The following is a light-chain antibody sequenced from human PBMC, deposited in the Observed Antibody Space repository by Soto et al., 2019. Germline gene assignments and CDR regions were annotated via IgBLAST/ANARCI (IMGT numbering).Light chain of an antibody. J-gene: IGLJ1*01. CDR2: DVS. V-gene: IGLV2-14*01. Sequence: QSVLTQPASVSGSPGQSITISCTGTSSDVGGYNYVSWYQQHPGKAPKLMIYDVSNRPSGVSNRFSGSKSGNTASLTISGLQPEDEADYYCCSYAGSSTYVFGTGTKVTVL. CDR3: CSYAGSSTYV. CDR1: SSDVGGYNY.